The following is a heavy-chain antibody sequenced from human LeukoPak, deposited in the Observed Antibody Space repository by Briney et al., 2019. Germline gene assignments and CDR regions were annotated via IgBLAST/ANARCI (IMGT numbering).Heavy chain of an antibody. CDR2: MNPKRGKT. CDR1: GYTFTSYD. D-gene: IGHD3-22*01. J-gene: IGHJ5*02. Sequence: VKVSCKASGYTFTSYDINWVRPATGQGLEWMGWMNPKRGKTGYAQKFQGRVTMTRNTSISTAYMELSSLRSEDTAVYYCARGRTYYYDSSGYYYIPPSVNWFDPWGQGTLVSVLS. CDR3: ARGRTYYYDSSGYYYIPPSVNWFDP. V-gene: IGHV1-8*01.